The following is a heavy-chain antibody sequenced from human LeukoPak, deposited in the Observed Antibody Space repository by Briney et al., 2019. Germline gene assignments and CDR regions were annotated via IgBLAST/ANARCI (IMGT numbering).Heavy chain of an antibody. V-gene: IGHV3-30*18. CDR2: ISYEGSNK. CDR1: GFTFSSYG. Sequence: PGGSLRLSCAASGFTFSSYGMHWVRQAPGKGLEWVAAISYEGSNKYYADSVKGRFTISRDNSKNMLYLQMNSLRAEDTAVYYCANPGDYGDFYFDYWGQGTLVTVSS. J-gene: IGHJ4*02. D-gene: IGHD4-17*01. CDR3: ANPGDYGDFYFDY.